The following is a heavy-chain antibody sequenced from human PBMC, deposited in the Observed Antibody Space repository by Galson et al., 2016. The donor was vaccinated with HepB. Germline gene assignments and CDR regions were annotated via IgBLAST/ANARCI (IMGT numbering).Heavy chain of an antibody. Sequence: SLRLSCAASGFAFSSHWMHWVRQAPGKGLVWVSRINSDGTTSHYADSVKGRFTISRDNAKNTLYLQMNSLRTEDTAVYYCARPLPNVGYGMDVWGQGTTVTVSS. CDR2: INSDGTTS. CDR1: GFAFSSHW. J-gene: IGHJ6*02. D-gene: IGHD2-15*01. CDR3: ARPLPNVGYGMDV. V-gene: IGHV3-74*01.